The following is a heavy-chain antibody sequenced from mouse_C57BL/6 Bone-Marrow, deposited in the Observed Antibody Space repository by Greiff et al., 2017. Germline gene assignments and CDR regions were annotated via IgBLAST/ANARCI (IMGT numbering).Heavy chain of an antibody. CDR3: MRLSY. CDR1: GFCFNTSA. Sequence: EVMLVESGGGLVQPKGSLKLSCAASGFCFNTSAMNWVRQAPGKGLEWVAGLRSKSNNYATYYADSVKARFTISQDDTETMLYLQLHYSKTEDTPMYYCMRLSYWGQGTSVTVSS. D-gene: IGHD6-2*01. CDR2: LRSKSNNYAT. V-gene: IGHV10-1*01. J-gene: IGHJ4*01.